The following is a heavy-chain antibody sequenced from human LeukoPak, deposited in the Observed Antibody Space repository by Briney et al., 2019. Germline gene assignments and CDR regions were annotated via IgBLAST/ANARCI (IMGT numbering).Heavy chain of an antibody. Sequence: GRSLRLSCAASGFIFSSYTMHWVRQAPGKGLEWVAGLSYDGSNTNHADPVKGRFTISRDNSKNTVHLQMNSLRAEDTAVYYCARSYRSGWYYFDYWGQGTLVTASS. V-gene: IGHV3-30-3*01. CDR1: GFIFSSYT. CDR3: ARSYRSGWYYFDY. CDR2: LSYDGSNT. J-gene: IGHJ4*02. D-gene: IGHD6-19*01.